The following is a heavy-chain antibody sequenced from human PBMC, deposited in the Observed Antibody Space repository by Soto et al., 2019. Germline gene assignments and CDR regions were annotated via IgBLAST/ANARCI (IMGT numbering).Heavy chain of an antibody. D-gene: IGHD3-22*01. J-gene: IGHJ4*02. CDR1: GFTFSSYG. V-gene: IGHV3-30*18. Sequence: GGSLRLSCAASGFTFSSYGMHWVRQAPGKGLEWVAVISYDGSNKYYADSVKGRFTISRDNSKNTLYLQMNSLRAEDTAVYYCAKDHGYYDSSGYYDYWGQGTLVTVSS. CDR2: ISYDGSNK. CDR3: AKDHGYYDSSGYYDY.